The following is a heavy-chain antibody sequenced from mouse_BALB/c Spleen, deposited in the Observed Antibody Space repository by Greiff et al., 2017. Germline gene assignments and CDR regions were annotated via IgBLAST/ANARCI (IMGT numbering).Heavy chain of an antibody. Sequence: QVQLQQSGPELVRPGVSVKISCNGSGYTFTDYAMHWVKQSHAKSLEWIGVISTYYGNTNYNQKFKGKDTMTVDKSSSTAYMELARLTSEDSAIYYCARDTTVAFDYWGQGTTLTVSS. J-gene: IGHJ2*01. D-gene: IGHD1-1*01. V-gene: IGHV1-67*01. CDR2: ISTYYGNT. CDR1: GYTFTDYA. CDR3: ARDTTVAFDY.